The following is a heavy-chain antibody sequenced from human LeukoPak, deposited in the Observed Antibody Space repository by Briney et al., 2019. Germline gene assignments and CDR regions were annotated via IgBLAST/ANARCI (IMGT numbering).Heavy chain of an antibody. CDR2: MNPNSGNT. J-gene: IGHJ4*02. CDR3: ARDPPTKSYGSGTYDY. D-gene: IGHD3-10*01. Sequence: GASVKVSCKASGYTFTSYDINWVRQATGQGLEWMGWMNPNSGNTGYAQKFQGRVTMTRNTSISTAYMELSSLRSEDTAVYYCARDPPTKSYGSGTYDYWGQGTLVTVSS. CDR1: GYTFTSYD. V-gene: IGHV1-8*01.